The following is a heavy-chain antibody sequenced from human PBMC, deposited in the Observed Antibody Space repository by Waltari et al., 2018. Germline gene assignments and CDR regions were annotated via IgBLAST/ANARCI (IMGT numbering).Heavy chain of an antibody. CDR3: ARGGYYAMDV. V-gene: IGHV3-74*01. D-gene: IGHD3-16*01. CDR2: IKTDRRST. CDR1: GFTFSSYW. J-gene: IGHJ6*02. Sequence: EVQLVESGGGLVQPGGSLRLSCAASGFTFSSYWMRWVRQAPGKGLVVVSDIKTDRRSTNYADSVKGRFTISRDNAKNTLFLQMNSLTAEDTAVYYCARGGYYAMDVWGQGTTVTVSS.